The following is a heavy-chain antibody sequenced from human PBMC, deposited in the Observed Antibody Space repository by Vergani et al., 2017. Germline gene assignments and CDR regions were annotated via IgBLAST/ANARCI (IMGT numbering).Heavy chain of an antibody. D-gene: IGHD4-17*01. J-gene: IGHJ4*02. CDR3: ARDEAVFVGGTTGLNY. CDR1: GYIFTSYV. CDR2: INAGNVNT. V-gene: IGHV1-3*01. Sequence: QVQLVQSGAEVKKPGASVKVSCKASGYIFTSYVMHWVRQAPGQRLEWMGWINAGNVNTKYSQKFQGRVTITRDTSASTAYMALSSLRFEDTAVYYCARDEAVFVGGTTGLNYWGQGTLVTVSS.